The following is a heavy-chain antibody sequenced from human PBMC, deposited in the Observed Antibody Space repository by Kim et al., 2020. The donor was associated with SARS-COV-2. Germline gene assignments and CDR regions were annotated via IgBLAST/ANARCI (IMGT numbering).Heavy chain of an antibody. J-gene: IGHJ4*02. CDR2: IYYSGST. CDR3: ARGDGGSGSYVFDY. CDR1: GGSISSYY. D-gene: IGHD3-10*01. Sequence: SETLSLTCTVSGGSISSYYWSWIRQPPGKGLEWIGYIYYSGSTNYNPSLKSRVTISVDTSKNQFSLKLSSVTAADTAVYYCARGDGGSGSYVFDYWGQGTLVTVSS. V-gene: IGHV4-59*13.